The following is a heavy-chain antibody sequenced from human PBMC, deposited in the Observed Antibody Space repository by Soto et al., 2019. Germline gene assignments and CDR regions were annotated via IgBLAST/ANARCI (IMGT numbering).Heavy chain of an antibody. CDR1: GFTFSSYG. V-gene: IGHV3-33*01. J-gene: IGHJ4*02. CDR3: ARDGGWIGVLYYFDY. D-gene: IGHD5-12*01. Sequence: PGGSLRLSCAASGFTFSSYGMHWVRQAPGKGLEWVAVIWYDGSNKYYADSVKGRFTISRDNSKNTLYLQMNSLRAEDTAVYYCARDGGWIGVLYYFDYWGQGTLVTVSS. CDR2: IWYDGSNK.